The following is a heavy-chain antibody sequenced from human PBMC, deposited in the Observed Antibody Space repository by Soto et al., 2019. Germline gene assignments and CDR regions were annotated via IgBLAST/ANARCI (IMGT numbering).Heavy chain of an antibody. CDR3: AKKGAWGYSSSWFDY. Sequence: GGSLRLSCAASGFTFSSYEMNWVRQAPGKGLEWVAVISYDGSNKYYADSVKGRFTISRDNSKNTLYLQMNSLRAEDTAVYYCAKKGAWGYSSSWFDYWGQGTLVTVSS. CDR2: ISYDGSNK. V-gene: IGHV3-30*18. CDR1: GFTFSSYE. J-gene: IGHJ4*02. D-gene: IGHD6-13*01.